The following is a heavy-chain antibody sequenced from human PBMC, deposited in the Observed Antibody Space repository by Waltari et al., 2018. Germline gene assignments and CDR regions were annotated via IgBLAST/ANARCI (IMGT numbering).Heavy chain of an antibody. CDR2: VHRSGKI. J-gene: IGHJ4*02. CDR3: ARDRGRGLYLDS. Sequence: VSGDSLSSNHWWSWVRQPPGKGLEWVGQVHRSGKINYNPSLESRVTMSMDTSNNQFSLRVTSATASDTAVYYCARDRGRGLYLDSWGQGTLVTVSP. CDR1: GDSLSSNHW. V-gene: IGHV4-4*02. D-gene: IGHD2-15*01.